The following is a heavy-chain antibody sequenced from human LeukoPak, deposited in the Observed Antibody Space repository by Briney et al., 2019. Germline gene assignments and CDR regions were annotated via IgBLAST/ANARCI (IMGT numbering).Heavy chain of an antibody. J-gene: IGHJ4*02. D-gene: IGHD3-22*01. Sequence: GGTLRLSCAASGFTFSTYAMSWVRQAPGKGLEWVSGISGSGGSTFYADSVRGRFTISRDNSKNTLYLQMNSLRAEDTAVYYCAKDRAYYSDSSGYYLVRAYDYWGQGTLVTVSS. CDR2: ISGSGGST. V-gene: IGHV3-23*01. CDR1: GFTFSTYA. CDR3: AKDRAYYSDSSGYYLVRAYDY.